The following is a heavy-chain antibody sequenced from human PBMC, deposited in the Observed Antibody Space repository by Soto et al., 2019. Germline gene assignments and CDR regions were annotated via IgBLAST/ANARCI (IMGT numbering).Heavy chain of an antibody. CDR1: GFDFTTDG. Sequence: QVQLVQSGGGVVQPGRSLRLSCAASGFDFTTDGLHWVRQAPGKGLEWVAGISFDGGNQYYADSVKGRFTISRDKSNNTLYLQMNSLGAEDTATYYCAKDSSVTAAGSGGWFDPWGQGTLVIVSS. D-gene: IGHD6-13*01. CDR2: ISFDGGNQ. V-gene: IGHV3-30*18. CDR3: AKDSSVTAAGSGGWFDP. J-gene: IGHJ5*02.